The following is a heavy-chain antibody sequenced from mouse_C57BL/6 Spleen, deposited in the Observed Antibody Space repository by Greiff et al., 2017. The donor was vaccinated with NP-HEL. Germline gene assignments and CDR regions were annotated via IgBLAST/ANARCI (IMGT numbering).Heavy chain of an antibody. CDR1: GYTFTEYT. V-gene: IGHV1-62-2*01. CDR3: ARHEGGNYDGYSWFAY. Sequence: QVQLKQSGAELVKPGASVKLSSKASGYTFTEYTIHWVKQRSGQGLEWIGWFYPGSGSIKYNEKFKDKATLTADKSSSTVYMELSRLTSGDSAVYFCARHEGGNYDGYSWFAYWGQGTLVTVSA. D-gene: IGHD2-3*01. CDR2: FYPGSGSI. J-gene: IGHJ3*01.